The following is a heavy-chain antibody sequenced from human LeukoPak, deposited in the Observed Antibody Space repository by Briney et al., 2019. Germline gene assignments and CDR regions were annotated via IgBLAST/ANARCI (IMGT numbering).Heavy chain of an antibody. CDR3: ARDSRPGYGGAHDI. Sequence: GGSLRLSCAASGFTFSSYGMHWVRQAPGKGLEWVAVIWYDGSNKYYADSVKGRFTISRDNSKNTLYLQMNSLRAEDTAVYYCARDSRPGYGGAHDIWGPGTMVTVSS. CDR2: IWYDGSNK. CDR1: GFTFSSYG. D-gene: IGHD5-12*01. V-gene: IGHV3-33*01. J-gene: IGHJ3*02.